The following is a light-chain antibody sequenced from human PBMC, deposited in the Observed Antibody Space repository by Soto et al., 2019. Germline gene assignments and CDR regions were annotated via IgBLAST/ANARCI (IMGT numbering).Light chain of an antibody. CDR2: TAS. CDR1: QRVSNW. Sequence: DIQMTQSPSTLSASVGDRVTITCRASQRVSNWLAWYQQKPGKAPKLLIYTASSLESGVPSRFSGSASGTEVPLTISRLQPDYLATYYCQRYNILYTFGQGTKLEIK. V-gene: IGKV1-5*03. CDR3: QRYNILYT. J-gene: IGKJ2*01.